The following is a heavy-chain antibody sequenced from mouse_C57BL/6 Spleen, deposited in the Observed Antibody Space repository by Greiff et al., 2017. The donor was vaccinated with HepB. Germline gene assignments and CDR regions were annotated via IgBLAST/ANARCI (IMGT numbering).Heavy chain of an antibody. CDR1: GYTFTDYN. CDR2: INPNNGGT. CDR3: AKRYSKREYYFDY. Sequence: EVKLQESGPELVKPGASVKIPCKASGYTFTDYNMDWVKQSHGKSLEWIGDINPNNGGTIYNQKFKGKATLTVDKSSSTAYMELRSLTSEDTAVYYCAKRYSKREYYFDYWGQGTTLTVSS. D-gene: IGHD2-5*01. J-gene: IGHJ2*01. V-gene: IGHV1-18*01.